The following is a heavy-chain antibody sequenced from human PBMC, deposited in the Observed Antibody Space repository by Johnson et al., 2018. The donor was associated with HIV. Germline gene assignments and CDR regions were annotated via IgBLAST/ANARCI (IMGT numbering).Heavy chain of an antibody. V-gene: IGHV3-7*05. J-gene: IGHJ3*02. Sequence: EVQLVESGGGLVQRGGSLRLSCAASGFTLSNYWMSWVRQAPGKGLEWVANINQDGSEKYFVDSVKGRFTISRDNAKNSLYLQMNTLRAEDTAVYYCAREVSLRVGATLPPSYAFDIWGQGTLVSVSS. CDR1: GFTLSNYW. CDR3: AREVSLRVGATLPPSYAFDI. CDR2: INQDGSEK. D-gene: IGHD1-26*01.